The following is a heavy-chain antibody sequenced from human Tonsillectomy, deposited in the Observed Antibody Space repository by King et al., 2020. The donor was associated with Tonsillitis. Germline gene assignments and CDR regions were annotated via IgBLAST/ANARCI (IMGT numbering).Heavy chain of an antibody. Sequence: VQLVESGGGLVQPGGSLRLSCAASGFTFSTYSMNWVRQAPGKGLEWLSYISSSSSTIYYADSVKGRFTISRDNAKNSLYLQMNSLRDEDTAVYYCARDPRDRRDFDYWGQGTLVTVSS. V-gene: IGHV3-48*02. CDR2: ISSSSSTI. J-gene: IGHJ4*02. CDR3: ARDPRDRRDFDY. CDR1: GFTFSTYS.